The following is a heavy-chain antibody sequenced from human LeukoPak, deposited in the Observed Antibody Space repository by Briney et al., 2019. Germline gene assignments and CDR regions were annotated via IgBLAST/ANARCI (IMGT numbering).Heavy chain of an antibody. V-gene: IGHV1-18*01. CDR1: GYMFTTYG. CDR2: ISTGTGDT. CDR3: ARAGAGALLIWFLEDGMDV. D-gene: IGHD1-26*01. Sequence: ASVNVSCKASGYMFTTYGISWVRQAPGQGLEWMGWISTGTGDTNYAQKFQDRVTMTIDTSANTAHMELRSLRSDDTAVNYCARAGAGALLIWFLEDGMDVWGQGTTVTVSS. J-gene: IGHJ6*02.